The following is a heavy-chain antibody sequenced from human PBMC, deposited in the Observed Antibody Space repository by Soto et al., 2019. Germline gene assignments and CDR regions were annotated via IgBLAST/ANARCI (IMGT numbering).Heavy chain of an antibody. Sequence: QVQLVESGGGVVQPGRSLRLSCAASGFTFSSYAMHWVRQAPGKGLEWVAVISYDGSNKYYADSVKGRFTISRDNSKNKLYLQMNSLRAEDTAVYYCARPRSRELLRSVYFDYWGQGTLVTVSS. D-gene: IGHD1-26*01. J-gene: IGHJ4*02. CDR2: ISYDGSNK. CDR1: GFTFSSYA. CDR3: ARPRSRELLRSVYFDY. V-gene: IGHV3-30-3*01.